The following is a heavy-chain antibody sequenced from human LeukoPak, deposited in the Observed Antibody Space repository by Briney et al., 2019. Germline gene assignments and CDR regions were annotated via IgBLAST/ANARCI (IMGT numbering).Heavy chain of an antibody. CDR2: TYYRSKWYN. CDR3: ASSRRLPGQQLPEYYFDY. J-gene: IGHJ4*02. CDR1: GDSVSSNSAA. V-gene: IGHV6-1*01. D-gene: IGHD6-13*01. Sequence: QTLSLTCAISGDSVSSNSAAWNWIRQSPSRGLEWLGRTYYRSKWYNDYAVSVKSRITINPDTSENQFSLQLNSVTPEDTAVYYCASSRRLPGQQLPEYYFDYWGQGTLVTVSS.